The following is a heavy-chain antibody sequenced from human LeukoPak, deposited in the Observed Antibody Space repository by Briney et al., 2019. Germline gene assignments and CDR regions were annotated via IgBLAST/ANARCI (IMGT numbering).Heavy chain of an antibody. CDR1: GYSISSGYY. Sequence: PSETLSLTCTVSGYSISSGYYWGWIRQPPGKGLEWIGSIYHSGSTYYNPSLKSRVTISVDTSKNQFSLKLSSVTAADTAVYYCARECQLLVDYYYYMDVWGKGTTVTVSS. D-gene: IGHD2-2*01. V-gene: IGHV4-38-2*02. J-gene: IGHJ6*03. CDR2: IYHSGST. CDR3: ARECQLLVDYYYYMDV.